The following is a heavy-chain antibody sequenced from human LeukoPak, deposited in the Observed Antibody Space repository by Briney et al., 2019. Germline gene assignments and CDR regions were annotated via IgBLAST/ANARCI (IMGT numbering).Heavy chain of an antibody. CDR3: ARVLLAAAGHETGY. D-gene: IGHD6-13*01. CDR1: GFTFSSYS. J-gene: IGHJ4*02. CDR2: ISSSSNYI. V-gene: IGHV3-21*01. Sequence: GGSLRLSCAASGFTFSSYSMNWVRQAPGKGLEWVSSISSSSNYIYYADSVKGRFTISRDNAKNSLYLQINSLRAEDTGVYYCARVLLAAAGHETGYWGQGTLVTVSS.